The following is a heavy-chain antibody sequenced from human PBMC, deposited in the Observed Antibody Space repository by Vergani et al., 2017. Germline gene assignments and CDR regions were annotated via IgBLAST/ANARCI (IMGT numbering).Heavy chain of an antibody. CDR1: GFKLDEYW. D-gene: IGHD6-19*01. V-gene: IGHV3-7*03. CDR2: MKEDGADK. J-gene: IGHJ3*02. Sequence: EVHLVESGGGLVQPGGSLRLSCVGSGFKLDEYWMSWVRQAPGKGLEWVADMKEDGADKKYVDSVKGRFTISRDISKNTLFLHMNSLRPEDTAVYYCAKVGRSEVAGTFGAFDIWGQGTMVTVSS. CDR3: AKVGRSEVAGTFGAFDI.